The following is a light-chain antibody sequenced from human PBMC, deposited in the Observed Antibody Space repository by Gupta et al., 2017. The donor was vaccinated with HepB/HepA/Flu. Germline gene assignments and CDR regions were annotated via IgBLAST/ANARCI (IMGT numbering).Light chain of an antibody. CDR2: AAS. V-gene: IGKV1-9*01. Sequence: HLTQSPSFPSASVGDRVTITCRASQRISSYLAWYQQEPGEAPKLLIYAASTLQSGVPSRFSGSGSGTEFTLTISSLQPEDFATYYCQQLESYPLTFGQGTRLEIK. CDR1: QRISSY. CDR3: QQLESYPLT. J-gene: IGKJ5*01.